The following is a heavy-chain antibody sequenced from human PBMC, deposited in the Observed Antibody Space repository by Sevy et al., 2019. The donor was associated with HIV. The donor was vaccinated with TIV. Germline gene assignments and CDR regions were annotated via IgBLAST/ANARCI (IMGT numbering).Heavy chain of an antibody. D-gene: IGHD2-15*01. Sequence: ASVKVSCKASGYTFTGYYMHWVRQAPGQGLEWMGWINPNSGGTNYAQKFQGRVTMTRDTSISTAYMVLSRLRSDDTAVYYCASERVYCSGGSCEPGGWFDPWGQGTLVTVSS. CDR3: ASERVYCSGGSCEPGGWFDP. CDR1: GYTFTGYY. J-gene: IGHJ5*02. V-gene: IGHV1-2*02. CDR2: INPNSGGT.